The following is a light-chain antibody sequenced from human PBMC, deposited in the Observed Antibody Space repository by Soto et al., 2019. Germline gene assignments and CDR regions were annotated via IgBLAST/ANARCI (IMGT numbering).Light chain of an antibody. J-gene: IGKJ1*01. Sequence: EIVLTQSPGTLSFSPGERATLSCRASQSVTSSYLAWYQQKPGQAPRLLIYGASSRAADIPGRFSGSGSGTDFTLTISRLEPEDFAVYYCQQYGSSPPWTFGQGTKVEIK. CDR1: QSVTSSY. CDR3: QQYGSSPPWT. V-gene: IGKV3-20*01. CDR2: GAS.